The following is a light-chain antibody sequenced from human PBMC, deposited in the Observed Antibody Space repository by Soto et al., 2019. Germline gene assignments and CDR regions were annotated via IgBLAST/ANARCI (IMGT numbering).Light chain of an antibody. CDR1: QTISSW. CDR3: QHYNSYSEA. J-gene: IGKJ1*01. V-gene: IGKV1-5*03. CDR2: KAS. Sequence: DIQMSQFPSTLFGSVGDGVTSTGRASQTISSWLAWYQQTKGKAPKILIYKASTLKSGVPSRFRGSGSRTECTLPLSRLQPEDVATDYCQHYNSYSEAFGQGTQVEIK.